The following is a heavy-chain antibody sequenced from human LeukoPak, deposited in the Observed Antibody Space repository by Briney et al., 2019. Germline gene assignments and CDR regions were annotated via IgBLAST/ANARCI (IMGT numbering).Heavy chain of an antibody. CDR1: GYSISSGYF. CDR2: IYYSGST. V-gene: IGHV4-38-2*02. J-gene: IGHJ6*03. CDR3: ARALAHCSGGSCYLWNYYYYMDV. D-gene: IGHD2-15*01. Sequence: KPSETLSLTCSISGYSISSGYFWGWIRQPPGKGLEWIGSIYYSGSTYYNPSLKSRVTISVDTSKNQFSLKLSSVTAADTAVYYCARALAHCSGGSCYLWNYYYYMDVWGKGTTVTVSS.